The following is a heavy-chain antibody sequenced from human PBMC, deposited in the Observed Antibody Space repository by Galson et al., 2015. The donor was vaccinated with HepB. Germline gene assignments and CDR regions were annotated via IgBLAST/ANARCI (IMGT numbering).Heavy chain of an antibody. CDR3: ARIMVRGVNYYYYYMDV. CDR2: ISAYNGNT. Sequence: SVKVSCKAPGYTFTSYGISWVRQAPGQGLEWMGWISAYNGNTNYAQKLQGRVTMTTDTSTSTAYMELRSLRSDDTAVYYCARIMVRGVNYYYYYMDVWGKGTTVTVSS. D-gene: IGHD3-10*01. V-gene: IGHV1-18*01. J-gene: IGHJ6*03. CDR1: GYTFTSYG.